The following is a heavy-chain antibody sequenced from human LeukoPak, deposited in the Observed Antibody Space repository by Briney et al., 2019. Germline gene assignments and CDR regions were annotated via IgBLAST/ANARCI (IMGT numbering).Heavy chain of an antibody. D-gene: IGHD2-15*01. CDR2: IYYSGST. V-gene: IGHV4-59*08. CDR1: GGSISSYY. Sequence: SETLSLTCTVSGGSISSYYWSWIRQPPGKGLEWIGYIYYSGSTNYNPSLKSRVTISVDTSKNQFSLKLSSVTAADTAVYYCARQTPYLYFDYWGQGTLVTVSS. CDR3: ARQTPYLYFDY. J-gene: IGHJ4*02.